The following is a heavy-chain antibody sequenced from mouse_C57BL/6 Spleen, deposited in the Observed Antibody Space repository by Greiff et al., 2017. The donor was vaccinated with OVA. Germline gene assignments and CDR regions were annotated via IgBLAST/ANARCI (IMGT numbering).Heavy chain of an antibody. J-gene: IGHJ2*01. CDR1: GYTFTSYW. CDR2: IHPNSGST. CDR3: ARSWDYESDY. Sequence: VQLQQSGAELVKPGASVKLSCKASGYTFTSYWMHWVKQRPGQGLEWIGMIHPNSGSTNYNEKFKSKATLTVDKSSSTAYMQLSSLTSEDSAVYYCARSWDYESDYWGQGTTLTVSS. V-gene: IGHV1-64*01. D-gene: IGHD2-4*01.